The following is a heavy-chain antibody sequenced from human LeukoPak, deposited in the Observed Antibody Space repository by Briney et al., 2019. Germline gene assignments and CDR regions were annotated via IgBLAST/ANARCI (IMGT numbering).Heavy chain of an antibody. CDR3: ARGGNILVVPAAKHNLFDP. CDR1: GGSFSGYY. J-gene: IGHJ5*02. CDR2: INHSGST. D-gene: IGHD2-2*01. V-gene: IGHV4-34*01. Sequence: PSETLSLTCAVYGGSFSGYYWSWIRKPPGKGLEWVGEINHSGSTNYNPTLKSRVTISLYPSKNQFSLKLSSVTAADTAVYYCARGGNILVVPAAKHNLFDPWGQGTLVTVS.